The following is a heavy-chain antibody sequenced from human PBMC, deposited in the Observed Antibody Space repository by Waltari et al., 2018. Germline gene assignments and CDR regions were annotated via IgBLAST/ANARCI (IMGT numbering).Heavy chain of an antibody. Sequence: QVQLVQSGAEVKKPGASVKVSCKASGYSFTSYDIYWVRPATGQGLEWMGWMNPNSGNTGYAQKFQGRVTMTRNTSISTAYMELSSLRSEDTAVYYCARGYRTLKPYWGYWGQGTLVTVSS. J-gene: IGHJ4*02. CDR1: GYSFTSYD. D-gene: IGHD2-21*01. V-gene: IGHV1-8*01. CDR2: MNPNSGNT. CDR3: ARGYRTLKPYWGY.